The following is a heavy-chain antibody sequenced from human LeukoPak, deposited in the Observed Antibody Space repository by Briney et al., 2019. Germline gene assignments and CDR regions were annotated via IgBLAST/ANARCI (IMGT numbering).Heavy chain of an antibody. CDR1: GFIFGDYA. J-gene: IGHJ4*02. CDR2: ISGSGGNT. Sequence: GRSLRLSCTTSGFIFGDYALSWVRQAPGKGLEWVSGISGSGGNTYYADSVTGRFTISRDNSKNTLHLQMNSLRAEDTAVYYCAKAQKYTSDLDYWGQGIVVTVSS. D-gene: IGHD6-19*01. V-gene: IGHV3-23*01. CDR3: AKAQKYTSDLDY.